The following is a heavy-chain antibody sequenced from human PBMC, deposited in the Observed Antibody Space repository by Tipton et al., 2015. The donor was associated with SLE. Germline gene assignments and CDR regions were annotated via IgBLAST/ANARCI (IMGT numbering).Heavy chain of an antibody. CDR1: GFTFSSYS. J-gene: IGHJ4*02. V-gene: IGHV3-48*01. CDR2: ISSSSTI. D-gene: IGHD1-26*01. Sequence: SLRLSCAASGFTFSSYSMNWVRQAPGKGLEWVSYISSSSTIYYADSVKGRFTISRDNAKNSLYLQMNSLRAEDTAVYYCARDGWELFFDYWGQGTLVTVSS. CDR3: ARDGWELFFDY.